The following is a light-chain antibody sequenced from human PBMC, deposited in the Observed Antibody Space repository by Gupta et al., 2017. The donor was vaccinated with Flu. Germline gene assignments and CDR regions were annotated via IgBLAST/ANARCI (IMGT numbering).Light chain of an antibody. CDR3: SSYTSSIWV. CDR2: EVS. V-gene: IGLV2-14*01. Sequence: QSALTQPASVSGSPGQSTTISCTGTSSDVGGYNYVSWYQQHPGKAPKLMIYEVSNRPSGVSKRFSGSKSGNTASLTISGLQAEDEADYYCSSYTSSIWVFGGGTKLTVL. CDR1: SSDVGGYNY. J-gene: IGLJ3*02.